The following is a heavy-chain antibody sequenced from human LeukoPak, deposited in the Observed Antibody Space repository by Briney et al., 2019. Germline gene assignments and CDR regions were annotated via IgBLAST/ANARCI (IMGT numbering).Heavy chain of an antibody. CDR1: GGSFSGYY. J-gene: IGHJ6*02. Sequence: PSETLSLTCAVYGGSFSGYYWSWIRKPPGKGLEWIGEINHSGSTNYNPSLKSRVTISIDTSKNQFSLKLSSVTAADTAVYYCARVRWTYGMDVWGQGTTVTVSS. CDR3: ARVRWTYGMDV. D-gene: IGHD4-23*01. CDR2: INHSGST. V-gene: IGHV4-34*01.